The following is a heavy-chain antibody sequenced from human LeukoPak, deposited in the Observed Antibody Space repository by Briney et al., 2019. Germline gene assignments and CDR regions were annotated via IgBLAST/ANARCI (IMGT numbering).Heavy chain of an antibody. Sequence: ASVKVSCKASGYTFTSYGVTWVRQAPGQGLEWMGWIIAYNGNTNYAQKLQGRVTMTTDTSTSTAYMELRSLRSDDTAVYYCARVFWSGYYTSDYWGQGTLVTVSS. CDR2: IIAYNGNT. CDR1: GYTFTSYG. CDR3: ARVFWSGYYTSDY. D-gene: IGHD3-3*01. V-gene: IGHV1-18*01. J-gene: IGHJ4*02.